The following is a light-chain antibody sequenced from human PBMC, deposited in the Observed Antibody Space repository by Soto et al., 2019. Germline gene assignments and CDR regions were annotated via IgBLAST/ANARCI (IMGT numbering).Light chain of an antibody. CDR3: QQYGSSPPT. Sequence: EIVLTQSPGTLPLSPGERATLSCRASQSVSSNYLAWYRRKPGQAPRLLIYGASYRATDIPGRFSGSGSGTDFTLTITRLEPEDFAVYYCQQYGSSPPTFGPGTRVEIK. J-gene: IGKJ1*01. V-gene: IGKV3-20*01. CDR1: QSVSSNY. CDR2: GAS.